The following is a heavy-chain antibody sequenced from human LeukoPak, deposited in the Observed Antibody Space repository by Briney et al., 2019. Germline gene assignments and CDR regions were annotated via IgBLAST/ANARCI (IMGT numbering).Heavy chain of an antibody. V-gene: IGHV4-61*05. CDR3: ARQEGQGGATAFDS. CDR1: GGSISSSSYY. Sequence: SETLSLTCTVSGGSISSSSYYWSWLRQPPGKGLEWIAYIYYTGTTNYNPSLKSRATISVDTSKNQFSLRLTSVTAADTAVYYCARQEGQGGATAFDSWGQGTLVTVSS. J-gene: IGHJ4*02. D-gene: IGHD1-26*01. CDR2: IYYTGTT.